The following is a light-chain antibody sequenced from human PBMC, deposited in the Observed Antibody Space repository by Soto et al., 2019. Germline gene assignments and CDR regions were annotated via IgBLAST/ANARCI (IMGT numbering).Light chain of an antibody. Sequence: QSVLTQPPSASGSPGQSVTISCTGTSSDVGGYNYVSWYQQHPGKAPKLIIYEVSKRPSGVPDRFSGSRSGNTASLTVSGLQAEDEADYYCSSYAASNPVVFGGGTKLTVL. V-gene: IGLV2-8*01. CDR3: SSYAASNPVV. CDR2: EVS. J-gene: IGLJ2*01. CDR1: SSDVGGYNY.